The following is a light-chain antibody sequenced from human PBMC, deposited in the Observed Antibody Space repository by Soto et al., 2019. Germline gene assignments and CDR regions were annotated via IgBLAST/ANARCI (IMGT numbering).Light chain of an antibody. CDR3: QHYGSSPPVT. J-gene: IGKJ2*01. CDR1: QSVSSNY. Sequence: EIVLTQSPGTLSLSPGERATLSCRASQSVSSNYLAWYQQKPGLAPRLLIYGASSRATGIPDRFSGSGSGTDFTLTIRRQEPEDFAVYYWQHYGSSPPVTFGQGTKLEIK. V-gene: IGKV3-20*01. CDR2: GAS.